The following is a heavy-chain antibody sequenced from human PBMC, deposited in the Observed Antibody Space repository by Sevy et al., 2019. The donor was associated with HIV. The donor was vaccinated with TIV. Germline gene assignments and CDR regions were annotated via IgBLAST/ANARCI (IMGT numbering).Heavy chain of an antibody. CDR3: ERDWRDFWSALYYYGMDV. CDR2: ISHDGSNK. J-gene: IGHJ6*02. V-gene: IGHV3-30*04. D-gene: IGHD3-3*01. CDR1: GFTFSSYA. Sequence: GGSLRLSCAGSGFTFSSYAMHWVRQAPGKGLEWVAIISHDGSNKYYADSVKGRFIISRDNSKNTLYLQMNSLRAEDTAVYYCERDWRDFWSALYYYGMDVWGQGTTVTVSS.